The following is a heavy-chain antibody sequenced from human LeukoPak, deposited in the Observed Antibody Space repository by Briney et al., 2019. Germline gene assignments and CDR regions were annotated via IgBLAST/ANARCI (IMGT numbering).Heavy chain of an antibody. CDR2: ISGSGGST. Sequence: GGSLRLSCAASGFTFSSYAMSWVRQAPGKGLEWVSAISGSGGSTYYADSVKGRFTISRDNSKNTLYLQMNSLRAEDTAVYYCAKTPDSSGYYSILFDYWGQGTLVTVSS. D-gene: IGHD3-22*01. J-gene: IGHJ4*02. CDR3: AKTPDSSGYYSILFDY. CDR1: GFTFSSYA. V-gene: IGHV3-23*01.